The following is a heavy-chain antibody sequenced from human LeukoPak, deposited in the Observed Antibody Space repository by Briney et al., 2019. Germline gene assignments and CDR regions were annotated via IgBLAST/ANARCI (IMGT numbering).Heavy chain of an antibody. CDR1: GYTFTGYY. CDR3: ARDSHCSSTSCPRTFYYYYYMDV. V-gene: IGHV1-2*02. Sequence: GASVKVSCKASGYTFTGYYMHWVRQAPGQGLEWMGWINPNSGGTNYAQKFQGRVTMTRDTSISTAYMELSRLRSDDTAVYYCARDSHCSSTSCPRTFYYYYYMDVWGKGTTVTVSS. D-gene: IGHD2-2*01. J-gene: IGHJ6*03. CDR2: INPNSGGT.